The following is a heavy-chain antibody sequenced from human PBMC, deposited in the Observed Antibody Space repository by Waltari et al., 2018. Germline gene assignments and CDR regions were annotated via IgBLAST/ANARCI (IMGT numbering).Heavy chain of an antibody. CDR2: MNPNSCNT. D-gene: IGHD2-2*01. J-gene: IGHJ4*02. V-gene: IGHV1-8*01. CDR3: ARKTSRTIEY. CDR1: GYSFTNFD. Sequence: QVQLVQSGAEVKKPGASVKVSCKASGYSFTNFDINWVRQATGQGLEWMGWMNPNSCNTGYAEKFQDRGTMTSNISRSSAYMELRSLRSEDTAVYYCARKTSRTIEYWGQGTLVTVSS.